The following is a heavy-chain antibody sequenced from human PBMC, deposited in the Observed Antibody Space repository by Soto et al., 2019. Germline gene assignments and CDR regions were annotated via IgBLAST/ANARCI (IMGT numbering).Heavy chain of an antibody. V-gene: IGHV4-59*01. J-gene: IGHJ5*02. CDR2: IYYSGST. CDR1: GGSISSYY. CDR3: ARLIVVVVTANKLHWFDP. Sequence: KPSETLSLTCTVSGGSISSYYWSWIRQPPGKGLEWIGYIYYSGSTNYNPSLKSRVTISVDTSKNQFSLKLSSVTAADTAVYYCARLIVVVVTANKLHWFDPWGQGTLVTVSS. D-gene: IGHD2-15*01.